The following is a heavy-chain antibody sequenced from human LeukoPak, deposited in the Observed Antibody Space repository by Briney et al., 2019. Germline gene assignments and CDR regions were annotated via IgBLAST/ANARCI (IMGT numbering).Heavy chain of an antibody. Sequence: GASVKVSCKVSGYTLTALSMHWVRQAPGKGLEWMGGFDPEDGETIYAQKLQGRVTMTTDTSTSTAYMELRSLRSDDTAVYYCARGILLWFGLNDYWGQGTLVTVSS. J-gene: IGHJ4*02. V-gene: IGHV1-24*01. CDR2: FDPEDGET. D-gene: IGHD3-10*01. CDR1: GYTLTALS. CDR3: ARGILLWFGLNDY.